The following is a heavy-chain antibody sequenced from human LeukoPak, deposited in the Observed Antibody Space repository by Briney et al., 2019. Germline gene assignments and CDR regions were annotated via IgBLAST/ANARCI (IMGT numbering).Heavy chain of an antibody. Sequence: GGSLRLSCAASGFTFTRFAMYWVRQAPGKGLEFVSAISSNGDRTYYARSVKGRFTISRDNAKNTVDLQMGGLRPADMGVYYCARMDDYTNYYFDHWGQGTMVTVSS. D-gene: IGHD4-11*01. CDR1: GFTFTRFA. J-gene: IGHJ4*02. CDR2: ISSNGDRT. CDR3: ARMDDYTNYYFDH. V-gene: IGHV3-64*01.